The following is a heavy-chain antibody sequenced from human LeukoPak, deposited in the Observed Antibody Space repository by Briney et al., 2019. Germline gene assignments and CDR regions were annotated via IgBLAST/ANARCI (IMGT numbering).Heavy chain of an antibody. Sequence: GESLKISCKASGYTFSICWIGWGRQMPGKGLEWMGIIYPGDSDTRYSPSFQGQVTISVDKSISTAYLQWSSLKDSDTAMYYCATLRGTYSSSGFQHWGQGTLVTVSS. CDR2: IYPGDSDT. CDR3: ATLRGTYSSSGFQH. D-gene: IGHD6-13*01. V-gene: IGHV5-51*01. CDR1: GYTFSICW. J-gene: IGHJ1*01.